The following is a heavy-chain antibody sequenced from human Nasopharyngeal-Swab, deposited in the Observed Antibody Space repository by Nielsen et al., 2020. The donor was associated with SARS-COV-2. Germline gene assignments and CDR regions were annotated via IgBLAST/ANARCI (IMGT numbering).Heavy chain of an antibody. Sequence: LSLTCAASGFTFSSYNMNWVRQAPGKGLEWVSSISSSSSYIYYADSVKGRFTISRDNAKNSLYLQMNSLRAEDTALYYCAKDMAYYYGMDVWGQGTTVTVSS. D-gene: IGHD3-10*01. CDR1: GFTFSSYN. V-gene: IGHV3-21*04. CDR2: ISSSSSYI. J-gene: IGHJ6*02. CDR3: AKDMAYYYGMDV.